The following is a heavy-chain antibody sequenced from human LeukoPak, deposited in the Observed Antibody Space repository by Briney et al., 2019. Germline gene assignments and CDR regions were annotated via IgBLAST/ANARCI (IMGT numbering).Heavy chain of an antibody. CDR2: INNDGST. J-gene: IGHJ4*03. CDR1: GFTFSSYW. D-gene: IGHD5-18*01. CDR3: VMGRAYNY. Sequence: SGGSLRLSCAASGFTFSSYWMHWVRQAPGKGLVWVSLINNDGSTNYADSVKGRFTISRDNAKSTVFLQMNSLRPEDTAVYSCVMGRAYNYWGRGTMVTVSS. V-gene: IGHV3-74*01.